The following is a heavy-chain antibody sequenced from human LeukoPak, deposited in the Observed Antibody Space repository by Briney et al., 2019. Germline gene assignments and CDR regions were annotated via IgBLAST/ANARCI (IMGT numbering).Heavy chain of an antibody. J-gene: IGHJ4*02. V-gene: IGHV3-21*01. CDR1: GFTFSTYR. CDR3: ARDKDVYFDY. Sequence: GGSLRLSCVGAGFTFSTYRMNWVRQAPGKGLEWVSSISSSSSYIYYADSVKGRITISRDNAKNSLYLQMNSLRVEDTAVYYCARDKDVYFDYWGQGTLVTVSS. CDR2: ISSSSSYI.